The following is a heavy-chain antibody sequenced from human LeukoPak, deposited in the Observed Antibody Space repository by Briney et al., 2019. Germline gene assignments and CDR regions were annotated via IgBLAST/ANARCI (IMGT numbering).Heavy chain of an antibody. CDR2: ISAYNGNT. J-gene: IGHJ4*02. Sequence: ASVKVSCKASGYTFTSYGISWVRQAPGQGLEWMGWISAYNGNTNYAQKFQGRVTMTRDTSISTAYMELSRLRSDDTAVYYCARSDYVWGSYRHNTHLYYFDYWGQGTLVTVSS. CDR1: GYTFTSYG. CDR3: ARSDYVWGSYRHNTHLYYFDY. V-gene: IGHV1-18*01. D-gene: IGHD3-16*02.